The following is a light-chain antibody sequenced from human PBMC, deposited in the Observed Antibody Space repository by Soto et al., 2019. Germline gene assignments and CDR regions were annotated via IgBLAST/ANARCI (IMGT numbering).Light chain of an antibody. V-gene: IGKV3-15*01. Sequence: MTQSPVTLSVSPGDRATLSCRASQSVSSNLAWYQRKPGQAPRLLIYGASTGATGIPARFSGSGSGTEFTLTISSLQSVDFAVYYCQQYNDWPLTFGGGTKVEIK. J-gene: IGKJ4*01. CDR3: QQYNDWPLT. CDR1: QSVSSN. CDR2: GAS.